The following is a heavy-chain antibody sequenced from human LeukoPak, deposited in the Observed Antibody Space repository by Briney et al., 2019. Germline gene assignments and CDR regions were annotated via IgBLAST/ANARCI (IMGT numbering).Heavy chain of an antibody. CDR1: GGSFSGYY. V-gene: IGHV4-34*01. D-gene: IGHD3-10*01. J-gene: IGHJ3*02. Sequence: SETLSLTCAVYGGSFSGYYWSWIRQPPGKGLEWIGEINHSGSTNYNPSLKSRVTISVDTSKNQFSLKLSSVTAADTAVYYCARERITMVRGVIILEAFDIWAKGQWSPSLQ. CDR2: INHSGST. CDR3: ARERITMVRGVIILEAFDI.